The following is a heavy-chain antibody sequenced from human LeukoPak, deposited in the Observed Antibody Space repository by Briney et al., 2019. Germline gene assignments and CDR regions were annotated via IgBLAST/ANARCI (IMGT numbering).Heavy chain of an antibody. CDR3: AREGSLWFGELHPIFYYYYGMDV. D-gene: IGHD3-10*01. CDR1: GGSISSYY. Sequence: SETLSLTCTVSGGSISSYYWSWIRQPAGKGLEWIGRIYTSGSTNYNPSLKSRVTMSVDTSKNQFSLNLSSVTAADTAVYYCAREGSLWFGELHPIFYYYYGMDVWGQGTTVTVSS. V-gene: IGHV4-4*07. J-gene: IGHJ6*02. CDR2: IYTSGST.